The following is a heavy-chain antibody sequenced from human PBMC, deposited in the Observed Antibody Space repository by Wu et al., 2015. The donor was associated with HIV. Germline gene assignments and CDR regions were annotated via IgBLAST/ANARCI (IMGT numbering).Heavy chain of an antibody. D-gene: IGHD2-2*01. CDR2: ISAYNGNR. CDR3: ARVGXSTTSCWYYFDY. V-gene: IGHV1-18*01. Sequence: QIQLVQSGAEVKKPGASVKVSCKASGYGFMKYGISWVRQAPGQGLEWMGWISAYNGNRNYAQRLQGRVTMTIDTSTTTAYMEVKNLTSDDTAVYYCARVGXSTTSCWYYFDYWGQGTLVTVSS. CDR1: GYGFMKYG. J-gene: IGHJ4*02.